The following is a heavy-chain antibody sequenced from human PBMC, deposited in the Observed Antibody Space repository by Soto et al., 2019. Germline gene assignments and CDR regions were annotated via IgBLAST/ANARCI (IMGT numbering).Heavy chain of an antibody. Sequence: QVQLVESGGGVVQPGRSLRLSCAASGFTFSSYAMHWIRQAPGKGLEWVAVISYDGSNKYYADSVKGRFTISRDNSKNTLYLQMNSLRAEDTAVYYCARGESVLVPAARPYYYYGMDVWGQGTTVTVSS. CDR3: ARGESVLVPAARPYYYYGMDV. CDR2: ISYDGSNK. V-gene: IGHV3-30-3*01. CDR1: GFTFSSYA. D-gene: IGHD2-2*02. J-gene: IGHJ6*02.